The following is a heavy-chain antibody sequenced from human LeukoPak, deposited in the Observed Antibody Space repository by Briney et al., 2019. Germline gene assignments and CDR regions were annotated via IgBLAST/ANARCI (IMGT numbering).Heavy chain of an antibody. D-gene: IGHD2-2*01. CDR2: IKQDGSEK. CDR1: GFTFSSYW. Sequence: SGGSLRLSCAASGFTFSSYWMSWVRQAPGKGLEWVANIKQDGSEKYYVDSVKGRFTISRDNAKNSLYLQMNSLRAEDTAVYYCATTLKEDIVVVPAAGFDYWGQGTLVTVSS. J-gene: IGHJ4*02. V-gene: IGHV3-7*01. CDR3: ATTLKEDIVVVPAAGFDY.